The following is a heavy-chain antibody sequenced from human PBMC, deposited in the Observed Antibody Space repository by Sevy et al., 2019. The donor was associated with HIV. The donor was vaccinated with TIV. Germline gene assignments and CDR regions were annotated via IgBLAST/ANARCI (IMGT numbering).Heavy chain of an antibody. D-gene: IGHD4-17*01. CDR1: GFTFSSYG. CDR3: ARAYLRAIDY. CDR2: IWYDGSNK. Sequence: GGSLRLSCAASGFTFSSYGMHWVRQAPGKGLEWVAAIWYDGSNKYYADSVKGRFTISRDNSKNTLYLQMNSLRAEDTAVYYCARAYLRAIDYWGQGTLVTVSS. J-gene: IGHJ4*02. V-gene: IGHV3-33*01.